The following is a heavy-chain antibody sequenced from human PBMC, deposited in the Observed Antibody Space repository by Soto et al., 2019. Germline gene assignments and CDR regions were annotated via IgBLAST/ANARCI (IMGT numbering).Heavy chain of an antibody. CDR3: ARDRRYCRGLSCLTLLGPDY. CDR1: GYTFTNYF. Sequence: ASVKVSCKASGYTFTNYFIHWVRQAPGQGLEWMGMINPRDDSATYAEKFQGRITMTGDTSTSTVDMELTSLRSEDTAVYYCARDRRYCRGLSCLTLLGPDYWGQGTLVTVSS. J-gene: IGHJ4*02. V-gene: IGHV1-46*01. D-gene: IGHD2-15*01. CDR2: INPRDDSA.